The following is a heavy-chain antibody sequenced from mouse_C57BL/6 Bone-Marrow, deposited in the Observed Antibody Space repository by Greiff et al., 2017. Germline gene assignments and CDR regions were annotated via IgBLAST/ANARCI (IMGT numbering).Heavy chain of an antibody. J-gene: IGHJ2*01. D-gene: IGHD1-1*01. V-gene: IGHV8-8*01. Sequence: QVTLKECGPGILQPSQTLSLTCSFSGFSLSTFGMGVGWIRQPSGKGLEWLAHIWWDDDKYYKPALKSRLPISKDTSQNQVFLKIANVDTADTATYYCDRGTYYYDRSRFDYWGQGTTLTVSA. CDR3: DRGTYYYDRSRFDY. CDR1: GFSLSTFGMG. CDR2: IWWDDDK.